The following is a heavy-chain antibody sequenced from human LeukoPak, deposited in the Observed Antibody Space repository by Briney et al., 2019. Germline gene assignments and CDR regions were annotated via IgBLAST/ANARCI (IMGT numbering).Heavy chain of an antibody. CDR1: GFTFSNYW. J-gene: IGHJ4*02. V-gene: IGHV3-74*01. CDR2: INSDGSSR. CDR3: ASASSHRIAAGGDY. D-gene: IGHD6-13*01. Sequence: GGSLRLSCAASGFTFSNYWMHWVRQAPGKGLVWVSRINSDGSSRNYADSVKGRFTISRGNAKNTLYLQMNSLRAEDTAVYYCASASSHRIAAGGDYWGQGTLVTVSS.